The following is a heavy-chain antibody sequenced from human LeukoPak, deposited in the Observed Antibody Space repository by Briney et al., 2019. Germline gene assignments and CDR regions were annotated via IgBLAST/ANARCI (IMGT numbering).Heavy chain of an antibody. V-gene: IGHV3-48*03. CDR3: AIDGSSGILY. D-gene: IGHD3-10*01. J-gene: IGHJ4*02. CDR1: GFTFSNYE. Sequence: GWSLRLSCAASGFTFSNYEINWVRQPPGKGLEWISYISASGNPMFYADSVKGRFTIYRDNAKNSVYLQMNNQRAEDTAVYYCAIDGSSGILYWGQGTMVTVSS. CDR2: ISASGNPM.